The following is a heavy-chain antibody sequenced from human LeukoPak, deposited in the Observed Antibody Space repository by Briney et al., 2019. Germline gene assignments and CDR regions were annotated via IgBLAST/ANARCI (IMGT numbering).Heavy chain of an antibody. D-gene: IGHD3-10*01. V-gene: IGHV3-15*01. CDR3: TTGGTMVRGVEFDY. CDR2: IKSKTDGGTT. J-gene: IGHJ4*02. Sequence: PGGSLRLSCAASGFTFSNAWMSWVRQAPGKGLEWVGRIKSKTDGGTTDYAAPVKGRFTISRDDSKNTLYLQMNSLKTEDTAVYYCTTGGTMVRGVEFDYWGQGTLVTVSS. CDR1: GFTFSNAW.